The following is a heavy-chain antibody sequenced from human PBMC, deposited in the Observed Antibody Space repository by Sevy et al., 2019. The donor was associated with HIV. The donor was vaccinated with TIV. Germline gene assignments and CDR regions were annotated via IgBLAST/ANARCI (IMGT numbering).Heavy chain of an antibody. J-gene: IGHJ4*02. CDR2: IKPDGSEI. CDR1: GFTFTDHW. V-gene: IGHV3-7*01. D-gene: IGHD3-9*01. Sequence: GGSLRLSCVASGFTFTDHWMTWLRQAPGKGLEWVANIKPDGSEIYYVASVKGRFTISRDNAKNSLYLQMSSLRAEDTAVYYCAREFDGGPDYWGQGTLVTVSS. CDR3: AREFDGGPDY.